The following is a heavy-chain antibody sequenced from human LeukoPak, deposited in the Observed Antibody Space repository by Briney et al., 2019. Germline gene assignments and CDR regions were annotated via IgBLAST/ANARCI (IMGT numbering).Heavy chain of an antibody. CDR1: GITIRNYG. CDR3: ARLDRGDSYFDY. Sequence: GGSLRLSCAASGITIRNYGMTWVRQAPGRGLQWVSSINNSGTRTFYEDSVRGRFTISRDDSKNTIYLQMNSLRAEDTAVYYCARLDRGDSYFDYWGQGTLVTVSS. V-gene: IGHV3-23*05. J-gene: IGHJ4*02. D-gene: IGHD3-16*01. CDR2: INNSGTRT.